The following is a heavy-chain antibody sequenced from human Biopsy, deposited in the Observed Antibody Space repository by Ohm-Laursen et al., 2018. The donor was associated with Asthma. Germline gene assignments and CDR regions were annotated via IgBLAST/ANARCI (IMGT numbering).Heavy chain of an antibody. Sequence: GASVKVSCKASGGTFSRYAISWVRQAPRQGLEWMGGPIPVLGTADYAPMFEGRVTITADESTSTAYLELTSLRFEDTAVYYCARGYSGTDRIVYYYSGMEVWGQGTTVTVSS. D-gene: IGHD5-12*01. CDR1: GGTFSRYA. CDR3: ARGYSGTDRIVYYYSGMEV. J-gene: IGHJ6*02. CDR2: PIPVLGTA. V-gene: IGHV1-69*13.